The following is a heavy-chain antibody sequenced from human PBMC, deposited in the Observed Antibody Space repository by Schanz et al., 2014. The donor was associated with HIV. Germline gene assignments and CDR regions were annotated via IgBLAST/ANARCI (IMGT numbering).Heavy chain of an antibody. Sequence: EVQLLESGGGLVQPGRSLRLSCAASGFTFSSYAMSWVRQAPGGGLEWVSAISSTGSSTYYTDSVKGRLTISRDNSKNTLYLQMSSLRVEDTAVYYCANEEVPNDYWGQGTLVTVSS. CDR3: ANEEVPNDY. J-gene: IGHJ4*02. CDR2: ISSTGSST. CDR1: GFTFSSYA. V-gene: IGHV3-23*01.